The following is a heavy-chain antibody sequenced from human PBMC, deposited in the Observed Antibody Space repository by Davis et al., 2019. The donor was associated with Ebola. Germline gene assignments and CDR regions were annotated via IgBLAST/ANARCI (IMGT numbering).Heavy chain of an antibody. CDR2: ISGSGDNT. CDR3: ARGYDSSGYYYFFDAFDI. CDR1: GFTFSSYA. J-gene: IGHJ3*02. D-gene: IGHD3-22*01. V-gene: IGHV3-23*01. Sequence: GESLKISCAASGFTFSSYAMSWVRQAPGKGLEWVSAISGSGDNTYYADSVRGRFTVSRDNSKNTLYLQMNSLRDEDTAVYYCARGYDSSGYYYFFDAFDIWGQGTMVTVSS.